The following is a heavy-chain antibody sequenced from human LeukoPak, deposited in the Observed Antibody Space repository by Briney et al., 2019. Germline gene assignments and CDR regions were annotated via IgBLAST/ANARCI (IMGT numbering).Heavy chain of an antibody. CDR2: IYYSGST. CDR3: ASGMVIAPFDY. CDR1: GYSISSGYY. V-gene: IGHV4-38-2*02. J-gene: IGHJ4*02. Sequence: PSETLSLTCTVSGYSISSGYYWGWIRQPPGKGLEWIGSIYYSGSTNYNPSLKSRVTISVDTSKNQFSLKLSSVTAADTAVYYCASGMVIAPFDYWGQGTLVTVSS. D-gene: IGHD2-21*01.